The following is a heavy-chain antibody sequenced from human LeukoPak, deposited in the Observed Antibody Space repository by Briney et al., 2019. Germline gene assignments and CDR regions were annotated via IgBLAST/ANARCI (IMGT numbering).Heavy chain of an antibody. V-gene: IGHV3-53*01. D-gene: IGHD6-13*01. CDR2: IYSAGNT. CDR1: GFTVSSDY. CDR3: VKGSAGSRPYYFDY. J-gene: IGHJ4*02. Sequence: GGSLRLSCAASGFTVSSDYMTWVRQAPGKGLQWVSVIYSAGNTYYADSVKGRFTITRDNSKNTLSLEMNSLRPEDTAVYYCVKGSAGSRPYYFDYWGQGTLLTVSS.